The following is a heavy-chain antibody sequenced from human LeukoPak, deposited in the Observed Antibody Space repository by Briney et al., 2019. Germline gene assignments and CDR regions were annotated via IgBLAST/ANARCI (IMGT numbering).Heavy chain of an antibody. CDR3: AGWVQVGSTWNILDY. Sequence: ASVKVSCKASGYTFTGYYMHWVRQAPGQGLEWMGWINPNSGGTNYAQKFQGRVTMTRDTSISTAYMELSSLRSDDTAVYYCAGWVQVGSTWNILDYWGQGTLVTVSS. J-gene: IGHJ4*02. CDR1: GYTFTGYY. V-gene: IGHV1-2*02. CDR2: INPNSGGT. D-gene: IGHD6-13*01.